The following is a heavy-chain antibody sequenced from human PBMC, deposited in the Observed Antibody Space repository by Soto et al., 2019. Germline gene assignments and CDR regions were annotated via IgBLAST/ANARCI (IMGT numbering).Heavy chain of an antibody. CDR3: ARAGDDCSTTNCYMIDY. CDR2: INAGNGKT. D-gene: IGHD2-2*02. V-gene: IGHV1-3*01. CDR1: GYTFTTYA. Sequence: ASVKVSCKASGYTFTTYARHWARQAPGQRLEWMGWINAGNGKTKYSQKFQGRVTITRDTSATTVYMELSSLRSEDTAVYYCARAGDDCSTTNCYMIDYWGQGTLVPVSS. J-gene: IGHJ4*02.